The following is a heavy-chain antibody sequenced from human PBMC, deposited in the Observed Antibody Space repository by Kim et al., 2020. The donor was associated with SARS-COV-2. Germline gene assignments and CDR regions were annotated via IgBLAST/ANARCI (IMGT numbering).Heavy chain of an antibody. CDR1: GFTVRGNY. V-gene: IGHV3-53*01. CDR3: ARRDNWNDADY. J-gene: IGHJ4*02. Sequence: GGSLRLSCAASGFTVRGNYMSWVRQAPGKGLEWVSVIYGGGSTYYADSVKGRFTISRDNSKNTLYLQMNSLRAEDTAVYYCARRDNWNDADYWGQGTLVTVSS. D-gene: IGHD1-1*01. CDR2: IYGGGST.